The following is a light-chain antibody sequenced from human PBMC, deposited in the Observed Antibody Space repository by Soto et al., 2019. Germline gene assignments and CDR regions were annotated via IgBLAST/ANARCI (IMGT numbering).Light chain of an antibody. CDR2: DAS. V-gene: IGKV3-11*01. CDR1: QSVSSF. Sequence: EIVLTQSPATLSLSPGERATLSCRASQSVSSFLAWYQQKPGQAPRLLIYDASNRATGIPVRFSGSGSGTDFTLTISSLEPENFAVYDCQQRSKWPPVTFGQGTRLEI. CDR3: QQRSKWPPVT. J-gene: IGKJ5*01.